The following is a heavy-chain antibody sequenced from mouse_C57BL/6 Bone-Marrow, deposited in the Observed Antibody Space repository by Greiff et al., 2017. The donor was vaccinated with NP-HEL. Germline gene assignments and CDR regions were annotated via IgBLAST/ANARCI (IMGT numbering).Heavy chain of an antibody. CDR1: GYSFTDYN. D-gene: IGHD1-1*01. CDR2: INPNYGTT. Sequence: VHVKQSGPELVKPGASVKISCKASGYSFTDYNMNWVKQSNGKSLEWIGVINPNYGTTSYNQKFKGKATLTVDQSSSTAYMQLNSLTSEDSAVYYCARSAYLLPGAMDYWGQGTSVTVSS. CDR3: ARSAYLLPGAMDY. J-gene: IGHJ4*01. V-gene: IGHV1-39*01.